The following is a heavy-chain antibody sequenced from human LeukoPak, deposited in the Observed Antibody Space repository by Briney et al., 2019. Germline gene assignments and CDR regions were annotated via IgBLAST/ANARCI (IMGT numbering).Heavy chain of an antibody. D-gene: IGHD6-19*01. V-gene: IGHV3-9*01. J-gene: IGHJ4*02. CDR2: ISWNSGSI. CDR1: GFTFDDYA. Sequence: GGSLRLSCAASGFTFDDYAMHWVRQAPGKGLEWVSGISWNSGSIGYADSVKGRFTISRDNAKNSLYLQMNSLRAEDTALYYCANSRSLGSGWALGLDYWGQGTLVTVSS. CDR3: ANSRSLGSGWALGLDY.